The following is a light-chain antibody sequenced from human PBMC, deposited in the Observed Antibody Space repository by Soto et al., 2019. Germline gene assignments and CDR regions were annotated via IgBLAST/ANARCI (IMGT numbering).Light chain of an antibody. CDR1: SSDVGDYKY. CDR2: DVS. CDR3: CSYAGSSSYV. V-gene: IGLV2-11*01. J-gene: IGLJ1*01. Sequence: QSALTQPRSVSGSPGQSVTISCTGTSSDVGDYKYVSWYRQHPGKAPKLIIYDVSERPSGVPDRFSGSKSGNTASLTISGPQAEDEADYYCCSYAGSSSYVFGPGTKAPVL.